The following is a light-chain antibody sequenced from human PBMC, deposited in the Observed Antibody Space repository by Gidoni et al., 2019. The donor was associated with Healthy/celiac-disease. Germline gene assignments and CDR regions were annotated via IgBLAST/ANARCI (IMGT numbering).Light chain of an antibody. CDR3: AAWYDSLNGVV. CDR2: SNN. V-gene: IGLV1-44*01. Sequence: QSVLTQPPSASGTPGQSVTISCSGSSSNIGSNTVNWYQQLPGTAPKLLIYSNNQPPSGVPDRFSGSKPGTSASLAISGLQSEDEADYYCAAWYDSLNGVVFGGGTKLTVL. CDR1: SSNIGSNT. J-gene: IGLJ2*01.